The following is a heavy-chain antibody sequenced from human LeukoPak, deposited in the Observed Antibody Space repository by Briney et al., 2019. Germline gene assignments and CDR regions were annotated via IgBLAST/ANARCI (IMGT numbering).Heavy chain of an antibody. J-gene: IGHJ4*02. CDR3: ARHAGGISATGTRPFDY. Sequence: SETLSLTCTVSGASFSSSTYYWGWIRQPPGNGLEWIGSIYYSGSTYCNPSLKSRVTMSVDTSKNQFSLKLSSVPAADTAVYYCARHAGGISATGTRPFDYWGQGTLVTVSS. CDR1: GASFSSSTYY. D-gene: IGHD6-13*01. CDR2: IYYSGST. V-gene: IGHV4-39*01.